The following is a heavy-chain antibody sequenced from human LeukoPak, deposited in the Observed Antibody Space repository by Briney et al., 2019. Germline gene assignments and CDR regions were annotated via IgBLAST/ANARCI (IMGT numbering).Heavy chain of an antibody. CDR1: GFTLSSYG. D-gene: IGHD3-9*01. CDR3: AKETNLYDILTGYYRD. J-gene: IGHJ4*02. CDR2: IRYDGSNK. V-gene: IGHV3-30*02. Sequence: GGSLRLSCAASGFTLSSYGMHWVRQAPGKGLEWVAFIRYDGSNKYYADSVKGRFTISRDNSKNTLYLQMNSLRAEDTAVYYCAKETNLYDILTGYYRDWGQGTLVTVSS.